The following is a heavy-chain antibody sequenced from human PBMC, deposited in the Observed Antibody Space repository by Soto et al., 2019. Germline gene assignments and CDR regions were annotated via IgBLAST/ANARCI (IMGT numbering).Heavy chain of an antibody. Sequence: QVQLQESGPGLVKPSETLSLTCTVSGGSVSSGSYYWSWIRQPPGKGLEWIGYIYSSGSTSYNPSLKSRVTISVDTSKNQFSLKLSSVTAADTAVYYCARDGDGYNYWGQGTLVTFSS. V-gene: IGHV4-61*01. CDR1: GGSVSSGSYY. CDR3: ARDGDGYNY. J-gene: IGHJ4*02. D-gene: IGHD5-12*01. CDR2: IYSSGST.